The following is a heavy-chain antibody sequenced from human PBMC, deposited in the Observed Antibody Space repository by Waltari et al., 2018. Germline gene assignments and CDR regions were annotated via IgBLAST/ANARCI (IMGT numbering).Heavy chain of an antibody. CDR2: INHSGST. D-gene: IGHD1-26*01. CDR1: GGSFSGYY. V-gene: IGHV4-34*01. CDR3: ASPSGSYLGHAFDI. J-gene: IGHJ3*02. Sequence: QVQLQQWGAGLLKPSETLSLTCAVYGGSFSGYYWSWIRQPPGKGLEWIGEINHSGSTNYNPSLKSRVTISVDTSKNQFSLKLSSVTAADTAVYYCASPSGSYLGHAFDIWGQGTMVTVSS.